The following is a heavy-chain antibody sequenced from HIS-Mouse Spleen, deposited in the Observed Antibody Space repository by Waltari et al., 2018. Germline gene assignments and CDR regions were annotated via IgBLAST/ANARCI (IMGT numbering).Heavy chain of an antibody. V-gene: IGHV4-39*07. CDR2: IYYSGRT. D-gene: IGHD6-13*01. CDR3: AREIPYSSSWYDWYFDL. Sequence: QLQLQESGPGLVKPSETLSLTCTVSGGSISSSSYYWGWIRQPPGKGLEWIGSIYYSGRTRYNPSLTSRVTISVGTSKNQFSLKLSSVTAADTAVYYCAREIPYSSSWYDWYFDLWGRGTLVTVSS. J-gene: IGHJ2*01. CDR1: GGSISSSSYY.